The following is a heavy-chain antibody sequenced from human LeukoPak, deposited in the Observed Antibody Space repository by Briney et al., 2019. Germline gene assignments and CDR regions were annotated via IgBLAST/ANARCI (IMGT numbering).Heavy chain of an antibody. CDR1: GFTFSTYA. CDR3: AKVPYTSSWYYFHY. Sequence: QSGGSLRLSCATSGFTFSTYAMSWVRQAQGKGLEWVSGISGSGGSTYYADSVKGRVTISRDNSKNTLYLQMNSLRAEDTVMYYCAKVPYTSSWYYFHYWGQGTLVTVSS. J-gene: IGHJ4*02. V-gene: IGHV3-23*01. CDR2: ISGSGGST. D-gene: IGHD6-13*01.